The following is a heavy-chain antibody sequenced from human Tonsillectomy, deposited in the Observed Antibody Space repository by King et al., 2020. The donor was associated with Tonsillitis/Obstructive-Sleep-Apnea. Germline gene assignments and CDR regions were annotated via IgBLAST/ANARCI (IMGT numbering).Heavy chain of an antibody. J-gene: IGHJ4*02. CDR3: TRGSGGFDY. Sequence: EVQLVESGGGLVQPGRSLRLSCKASGFTFGDYPMNWVRQAPGKGLKWVGFIRSKAYGGTTEYAASVKGRFTISRDDSKSIAYLQMNSLKTEDTAVYYCTRGSGGFDYWGQGALVTVSS. CDR2: IRSKAYGGTT. V-gene: IGHV3-49*04. D-gene: IGHD2-15*01. CDR1: GFTFGDYP.